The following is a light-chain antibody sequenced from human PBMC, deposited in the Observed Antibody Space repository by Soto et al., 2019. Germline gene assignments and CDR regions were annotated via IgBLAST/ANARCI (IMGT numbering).Light chain of an antibody. J-gene: IGKJ2*01. CDR3: QQYKDYVYT. Sequence: DIQMTQSPSTLSGSVGDRVIIICRASQTVERWMAWYQQKPGKAPKLLISDVSTLERGVPSRFSGSGSATEFTLTISGLQPDDFATYYCQQYKDYVYTFGQGTKVESK. CDR1: QTVERW. CDR2: DVS. V-gene: IGKV1-5*02.